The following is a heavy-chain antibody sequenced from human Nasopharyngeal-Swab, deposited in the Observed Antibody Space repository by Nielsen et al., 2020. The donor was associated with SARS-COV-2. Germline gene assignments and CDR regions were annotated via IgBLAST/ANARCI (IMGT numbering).Heavy chain of an antibody. D-gene: IGHD2-15*01. CDR3: TTDGDIVVVVAATPGAFDI. V-gene: IGHV3-15*01. CDR1: GFTFSNTW. Sequence: GESLKISCAASGFTFSNTWVSWVRQAPGKGLEWVDRIKSKTDGGTTDYAAPVKGRFTISRDDSKNTLYLQMNSLKTEDTAVYYCTTDGDIVVVVAATPGAFDIWGQGTMVTVSS. CDR2: IKSKTDGGTT. J-gene: IGHJ3*02.